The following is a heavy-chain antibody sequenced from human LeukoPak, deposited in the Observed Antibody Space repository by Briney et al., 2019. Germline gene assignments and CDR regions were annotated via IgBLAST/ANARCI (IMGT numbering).Heavy chain of an antibody. D-gene: IGHD7-27*01. CDR1: GYTFIDYF. J-gene: IGHJ4*02. V-gene: IGHV1-2*06. CDR2: LNPNNGYT. Sequence: ASVKVSCKTSGYTFIDYFIHWVRQAPGQGLEWMGRLNPNNGYTFYTEEFQERVTMTSDTSISTAYMELTSLTSDDTALYYCARDLSSTANWEFDYWGQGTLVTVSS. CDR3: ARDLSSTANWEFDY.